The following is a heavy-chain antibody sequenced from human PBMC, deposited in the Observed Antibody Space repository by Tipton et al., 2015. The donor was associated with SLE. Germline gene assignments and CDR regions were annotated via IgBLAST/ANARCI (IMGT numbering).Heavy chain of an antibody. CDR2: IFYSGST. CDR1: GGSISSHY. Sequence: TLSLTCSVSGGSISSHYWSSIRQPPGKGLEWIGSIFYSGSTKYNHSLKSRVTISVDTSKNQFSLKLRSVTAADTAIYYCARSTDYGDHGISYYFDYWGQGTLVTVSS. V-gene: IGHV4-59*11. J-gene: IGHJ4*02. CDR3: ARSTDYGDHGISYYFDY. D-gene: IGHD4-17*01.